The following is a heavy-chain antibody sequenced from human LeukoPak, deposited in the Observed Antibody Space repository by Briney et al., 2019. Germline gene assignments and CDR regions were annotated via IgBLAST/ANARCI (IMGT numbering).Heavy chain of an antibody. CDR2: ISQSGST. J-gene: IGHJ6*03. Sequence: SETLSLTCTVSGYSISSGYYWSWIRQPPGKGLEWIGEISQSGSTNYNSSLKSRVTISVDTSKSQFSLKLSSVTAADTAVYYCARLYSRFYYYYMDVWGKGTTVTVSS. D-gene: IGHD3-22*01. CDR1: GYSISSGYY. V-gene: IGHV4-38-2*02. CDR3: ARLYSRFYYYYMDV.